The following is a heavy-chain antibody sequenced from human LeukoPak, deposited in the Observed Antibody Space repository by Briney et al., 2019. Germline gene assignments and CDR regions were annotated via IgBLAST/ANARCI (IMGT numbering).Heavy chain of an antibody. CDR2: IYYSGST. D-gene: IGHD6-19*01. V-gene: IGHV4-59*01. J-gene: IGHJ4*02. Sequence: SETLSLTCTVSGGSISSYYWSWIRQPPGKGLEWIGYIYYSGSTNYNPSLKSRVTISVDTSKNQFSLKLSSATAADTAVYYCARGLSSVWYLTLDYWGQGTLVTVSS. CDR1: GGSISSYY. CDR3: ARGLSSVWYLTLDY.